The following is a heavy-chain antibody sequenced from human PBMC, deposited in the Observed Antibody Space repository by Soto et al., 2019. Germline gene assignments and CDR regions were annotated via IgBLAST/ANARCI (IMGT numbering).Heavy chain of an antibody. J-gene: IGHJ4*01. CDR2: TYPGDSET. CDR1: AFTFTNYY. Sequence: GESLKISCNGSAFTFTNYYIGWVRQMPGKGLEWMGITYPGDSETTYSPSFQGQVTFSVDKSPNIAYLRWSSLKASDTAIYYCSITRHYHGAAFDSWGHGTLVTVSS. D-gene: IGHD3-10*01. CDR3: SITRHYHGAAFDS. V-gene: IGHV5-51*01.